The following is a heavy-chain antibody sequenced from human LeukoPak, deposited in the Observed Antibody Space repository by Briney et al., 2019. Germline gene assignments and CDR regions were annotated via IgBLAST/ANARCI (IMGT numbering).Heavy chain of an antibody. CDR3: ARTDGYNFLDI. D-gene: IGHD5-24*01. V-gene: IGHV4-34*01. J-gene: IGHJ3*02. CDR2: INHSGST. CDR1: GGSFSGYY. Sequence: SETLSLTCAVYGGSFSGYYWSWIRQPPGKGLEWIGEINHSGSTNYNPSLKSRVSISVDTSKNQFSLKLSSVTAADTAVYYCARTDGYNFLDIWGQGTMVTVSS.